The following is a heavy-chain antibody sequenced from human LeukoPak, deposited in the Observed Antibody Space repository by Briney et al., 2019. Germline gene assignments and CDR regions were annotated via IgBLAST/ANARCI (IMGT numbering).Heavy chain of an antibody. CDR3: ARDYGDYGSHWDAFDI. Sequence: ASVKVSCKASGYPFTDYYIHWVREAPGQGLEWMGWISPNSGGTKYAQKFQGRVTLTRDTSISTAYMELGRLRSDDTAVYYCARDYGDYGSHWDAFDIWGQGTLVTVSS. J-gene: IGHJ3*02. D-gene: IGHD4-17*01. CDR1: GYPFTDYY. V-gene: IGHV1-2*02. CDR2: ISPNSGGT.